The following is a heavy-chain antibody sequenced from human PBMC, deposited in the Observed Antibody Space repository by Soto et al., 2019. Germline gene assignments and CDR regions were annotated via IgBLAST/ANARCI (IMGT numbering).Heavy chain of an antibody. D-gene: IGHD6-13*01. CDR3: ARDYPGSSWSMYYYYGMDV. CDR1: GYTFTSYC. Sequence: ASVNVSCKSSGYTFTSYCISWVRQAPGQGLEWMGWISAYNGNTNYAQKLQGRVTMTTDTSTSTAYMELRSLRSDDTAVYYCARDYPGSSWSMYYYYGMDVWGQGTTVTVSS. V-gene: IGHV1-18*04. CDR2: ISAYNGNT. J-gene: IGHJ6*02.